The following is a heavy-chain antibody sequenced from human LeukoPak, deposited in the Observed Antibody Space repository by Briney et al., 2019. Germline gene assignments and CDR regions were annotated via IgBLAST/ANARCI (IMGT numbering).Heavy chain of an antibody. J-gene: IGHJ4*02. V-gene: IGHV1-69*04. CDR1: GGTFSSYA. CDR2: IIPILGIA. Sequence: SVKVSCKASGGTFSSYAISWVRQAPGQGLEWMGRIIPILGIANYAQKFQGRVTITADKSTSTAYMELSSLRSEDTAVYYCASSTETTPNFDYWGQGTLVTVSS. CDR3: ASSTETTPNFDY. D-gene: IGHD1-1*01.